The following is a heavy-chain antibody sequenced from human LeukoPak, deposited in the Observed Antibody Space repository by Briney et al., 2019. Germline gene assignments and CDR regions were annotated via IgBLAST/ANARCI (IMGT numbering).Heavy chain of an antibody. D-gene: IGHD4-17*01. V-gene: IGHV3-74*01. CDR1: GFTFSDYW. CDR3: ARDLRPSDH. Sequence: GGSLRLSCVASGFTFSDYWIHWVRQAPGKGLVWVSGINGDGSHINYADSVKGRFTVSRDNAKNTVHLQVYSLRAEDTAVYYCARDLRPSDHWGQGTLATVSS. CDR2: INGDGSHI. J-gene: IGHJ4*02.